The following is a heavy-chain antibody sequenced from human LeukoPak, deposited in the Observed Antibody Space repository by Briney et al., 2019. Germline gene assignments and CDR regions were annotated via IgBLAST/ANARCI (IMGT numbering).Heavy chain of an antibody. CDR3: AREHGYCSGGSCYYGMDV. CDR1: GYTFTSYD. Sequence: ASVKVSCKASGYTFTSYDINWVRQATGQGLEWMGWMNPNSGNTSYAQKFQGRVTMTRDTSTSTVYMELSSLRSEDTAVYYCAREHGYCSGGSCYYGMDVWGQGTTVTVSS. V-gene: IGHV1-8*01. J-gene: IGHJ6*02. CDR2: MNPNSGNT. D-gene: IGHD2-15*01.